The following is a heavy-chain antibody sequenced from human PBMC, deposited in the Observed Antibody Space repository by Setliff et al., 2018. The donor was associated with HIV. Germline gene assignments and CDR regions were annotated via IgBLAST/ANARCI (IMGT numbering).Heavy chain of an antibody. J-gene: IGHJ5*02. CDR2: IYHSGPT. Sequence: SSETLSLTCTVSGGSFTDSDYYWAWVRQAPGKGLEWIGSIYHSGPTYYNPSLKGRITMSVDTSRNQFSLGLTYVTATDTAVYFCARLEQLINRFDPWGQGTLVTVSS. V-gene: IGHV4-39*01. D-gene: IGHD1-1*01. CDR3: ARLEQLINRFDP. CDR1: GGSFTDSDYY.